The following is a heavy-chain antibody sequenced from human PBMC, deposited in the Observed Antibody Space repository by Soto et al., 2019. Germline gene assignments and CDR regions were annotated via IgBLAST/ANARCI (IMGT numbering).Heavy chain of an antibody. J-gene: IGHJ6*03. CDR2: ISGDGDRT. CDR3: IMITFGGVESPMDV. CDR1: GSTFIPYA. V-gene: IGHV3-23*01. Sequence: EVQLLESGGGLVQPGGSLRLSCAASGSTFIPYAMSWVRQAPGKGPEWVSAISGDGDRTYYADSVKGRFTISRDKAKNTLYLQLNSLRVEDTAVYYAIMITFGGVESPMDVWGKGATVTVSS. D-gene: IGHD3-16*01.